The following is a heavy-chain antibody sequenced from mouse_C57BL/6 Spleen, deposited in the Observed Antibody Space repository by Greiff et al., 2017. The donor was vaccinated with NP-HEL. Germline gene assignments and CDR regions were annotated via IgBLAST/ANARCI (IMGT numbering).Heavy chain of an antibody. J-gene: IGHJ3*01. V-gene: IGHV5-4*01. D-gene: IGHD2-3*01. Sequence: EVQWVESGGGLVKPGGSLKLSCAASGFTFSSYAMSWVRQTPEKRLEWVATISDGGSYTYYPDNVKGRFTISRDNAKNNLYLQMSHLKSEDTAMYYCARERRSYDGYCVGFAYWGQGTLVTVSA. CDR3: ARERRSYDGYCVGFAY. CDR1: GFTFSSYA. CDR2: ISDGGSYT.